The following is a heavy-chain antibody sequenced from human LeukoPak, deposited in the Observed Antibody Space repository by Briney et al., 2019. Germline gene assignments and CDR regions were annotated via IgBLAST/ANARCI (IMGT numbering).Heavy chain of an antibody. CDR1: GGSITSYY. J-gene: IGHJ4*02. CDR2: IYTTGST. V-gene: IGHV4-4*07. CDR3: ARDGFYDSSGYYYNWVFDY. D-gene: IGHD3-22*01. Sequence: SETLSLTCTVSGGSITSYYWSWIRQPAGKGLEWIGRIYTTGSTYYNHFLKSRVTMAVDTSKNQFSLRLSSVTAADTAVYYCARDGFYDSSGYYYNWVFDYWGQGTLVTVSS.